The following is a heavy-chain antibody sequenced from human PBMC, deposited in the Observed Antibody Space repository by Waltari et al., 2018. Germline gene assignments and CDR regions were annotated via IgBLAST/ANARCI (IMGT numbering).Heavy chain of an antibody. D-gene: IGHD2-21*02. V-gene: IGHV3-30-3*01. Sequence: QEQVVESGGGVVQPGRPLSLSCSMSGFMFGNYALNWVRQVPGKGLEWLAVISYDGSSQYYADSVKGRFSVSRDSFKSTVYLHMNGLRTEDTAVYYCARAVTGEDAFDMWGQGTMVTVSS. CDR1: GFMFGNYA. CDR2: ISYDGSSQ. J-gene: IGHJ3*02. CDR3: ARAVTGEDAFDM.